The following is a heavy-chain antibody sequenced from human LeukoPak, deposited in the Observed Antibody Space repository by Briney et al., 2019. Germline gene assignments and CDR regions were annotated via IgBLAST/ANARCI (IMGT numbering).Heavy chain of an antibody. D-gene: IGHD2-2*01. CDR3: ARDCSSTSCLPEDTDV. CDR1: GYTFTGYY. V-gene: IGHV1-2*02. J-gene: IGHJ6*03. Sequence: ASVKLSCKASGYTFTGYYMHWVRQAPGQGLEWMGWINPNSGGTNYAQKFQGRVTMTRDTSISTAYMELSRLRSDDTAVYYCARDCSSTSCLPEDTDVWGKGTTVTVSS. CDR2: INPNSGGT.